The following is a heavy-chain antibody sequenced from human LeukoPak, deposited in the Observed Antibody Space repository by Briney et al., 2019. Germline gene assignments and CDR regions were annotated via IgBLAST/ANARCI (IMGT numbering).Heavy chain of an antibody. J-gene: IGHJ6*02. D-gene: IGHD5-18*01. Sequence: GGSLRLSCAASGVTFSRYWMSWVRQAPGKGLECVANIKQDGSEKYYVDSVKGRFTISRDNAKNSLYLQMNSLRAEDTAVYYCAREDGYSFRFTYYYYGMDVWGQGTTVTVSS. CDR1: GVTFSRYW. CDR2: IKQDGSEK. V-gene: IGHV3-7*01. CDR3: AREDGYSFRFTYYYYGMDV.